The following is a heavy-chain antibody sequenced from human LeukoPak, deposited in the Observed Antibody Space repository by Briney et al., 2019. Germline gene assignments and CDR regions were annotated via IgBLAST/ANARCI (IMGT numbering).Heavy chain of an antibody. Sequence: GGSLRLSCAASGFTFSSYAMSWVRQAPGKGLEWVSAISGSGGSTYYADSVKGRFTISRDNSKNTLYLQMNSLRAEDTAVYYCAKDLAGSYGPTYYMDVWGKGTTVSVSS. V-gene: IGHV3-23*01. CDR2: ISGSGGST. D-gene: IGHD1-26*01. CDR3: AKDLAGSYGPTYYMDV. J-gene: IGHJ6*03. CDR1: GFTFSSYA.